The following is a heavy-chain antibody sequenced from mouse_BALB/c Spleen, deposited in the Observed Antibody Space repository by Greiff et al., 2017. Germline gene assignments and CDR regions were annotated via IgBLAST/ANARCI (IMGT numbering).Heavy chain of an antibody. Sequence: EVQGVESGGGLVKPGGSLKLSCAASGFAFSSYDMSWVRQTPEKRLEWVAYISSGGGSTYYPDTVKGRFTISRDNAKNTLYLQMSSLKSEDTAMYYCARQGSTMITTGLAYWGQGTLVTVSA. CDR2: ISSGGGST. V-gene: IGHV5-12-1*01. D-gene: IGHD2-4*01. CDR1: GFAFSSYD. J-gene: IGHJ3*01. CDR3: ARQGSTMITTGLAY.